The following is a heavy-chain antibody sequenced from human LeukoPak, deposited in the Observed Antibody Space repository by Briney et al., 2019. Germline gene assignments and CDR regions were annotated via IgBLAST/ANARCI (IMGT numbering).Heavy chain of an antibody. CDR1: ADSISHSF. CDR2: MYFNGSIDHSGST. J-gene: IGHJ4*02. Sequence: SETLSLTCTVSADSISHSFWNWIRQPPGKGLEWVGYMYFNGSIDHSGSTAYNPSLKSRVIISLDSSKKQFSLHLTSVTAADTAIYYCARDSPVDNFFVYWGLGTLVTVSS. V-gene: IGHV4-59*01. D-gene: IGHD5-24*01. CDR3: ARDSPVDNFFVY.